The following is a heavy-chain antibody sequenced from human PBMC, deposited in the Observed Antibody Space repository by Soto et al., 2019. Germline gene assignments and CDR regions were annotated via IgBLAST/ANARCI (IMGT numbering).Heavy chain of an antibody. D-gene: IGHD6-6*01. Sequence: QVQLVESGGGVVQPGRSLRLSCAASGFTFSNFGIHWVRQAPGKGLEWVAIIWYDGSIKYYADSVKGRFTISRDNSKNPLFLQMNSLRVEDTAVYYCAREVISSSFYGMDGWGQGTTVTFCS. CDR2: IWYDGSIK. J-gene: IGHJ6*02. V-gene: IGHV3-33*01. CDR1: GFTFSNFG. CDR3: AREVISSSFYGMDG.